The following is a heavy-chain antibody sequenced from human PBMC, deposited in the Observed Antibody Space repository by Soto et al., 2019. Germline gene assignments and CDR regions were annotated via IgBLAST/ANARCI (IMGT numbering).Heavy chain of an antibody. CDR3: ARDPSASGSYFDY. J-gene: IGHJ4*02. V-gene: IGHV4-31*03. D-gene: IGHD3-10*01. CDR2: IYYSGST. Sequence: QVQLQESGPGLVKPSQTLSLTCTVSGGSISSGGYYWSWIRQHPGKGLEWIGYIYYSGSTYYNPSLKSRVTRSVDTSKSQFSLKLSSVTAADTAVYYCARDPSASGSYFDYWCQGTLVTVSS. CDR1: GGSISSGGYY.